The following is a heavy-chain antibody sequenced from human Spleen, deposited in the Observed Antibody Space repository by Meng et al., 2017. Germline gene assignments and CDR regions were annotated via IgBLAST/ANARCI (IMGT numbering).Heavy chain of an antibody. D-gene: IGHD2-2*02. Sequence: EVQMVESGGGLVQPGGSLRLSCVASGFTISTYWLHWVRQAPGKGLVWVSAISGNGAAKLYADSAKGRFTISRDNSRGSVYMQMNSLRVEDTAIYYCARWTYHYDFWGQGTLVTVSS. CDR1: GFTISTYW. V-gene: IGHV3-74*01. J-gene: IGHJ4*02. CDR2: ISGNGAAK. CDR3: ARWTYHYDF.